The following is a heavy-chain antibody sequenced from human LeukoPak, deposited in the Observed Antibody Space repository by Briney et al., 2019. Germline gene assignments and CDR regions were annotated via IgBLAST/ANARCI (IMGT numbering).Heavy chain of an antibody. CDR3: AKESGRGRFHN. Sequence: GGSLRLSCAASGFTFSSYAMSWVRQAPGKGLEWVSAISGSGGSTYYADSVKGRFTISGDNSKNTLYLQMNSLRAEDTAVYHCAKESGRGRFHNWGQGTLVTVSS. D-gene: IGHD1-26*01. CDR2: ISGSGGST. CDR1: GFTFSSYA. J-gene: IGHJ4*02. V-gene: IGHV3-23*01.